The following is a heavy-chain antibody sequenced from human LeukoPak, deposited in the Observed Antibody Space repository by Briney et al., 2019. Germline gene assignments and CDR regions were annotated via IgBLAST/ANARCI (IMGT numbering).Heavy chain of an antibody. CDR2: INPNSGGT. Sequence: GASVKVSCKTSGYTSTGYYMHWVRQAPGQGLGWMGWINPNSGGTNYAQKFQGRVTMTRDTSISTAYMELSRLRSDDTAVYYCARWESNTAMVDDAFDIWGQGTMVTVSS. J-gene: IGHJ3*02. CDR1: GYTSTGYY. V-gene: IGHV1-2*02. CDR3: ARWESNTAMVDDAFDI. D-gene: IGHD5-18*01.